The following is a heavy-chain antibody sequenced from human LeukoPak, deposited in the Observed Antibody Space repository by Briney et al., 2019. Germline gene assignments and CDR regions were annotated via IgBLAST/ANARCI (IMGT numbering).Heavy chain of an antibody. D-gene: IGHD6-13*01. CDR1: GYTFTGYY. V-gene: IGHV1-2*02. J-gene: IGHJ3*02. CDR3: ARGSYSSSWPDAFDI. Sequence: ASVKVSCKASGYTFTGYYMHWVRQAPGQGLEWMGWINPNSGGTNYAQKFQGRVTMTRDTSISTAYMELSRLRSDDTAVYYCARGSYSSSWPDAFDIWGQGTMVTVSS. CDR2: INPNSGGT.